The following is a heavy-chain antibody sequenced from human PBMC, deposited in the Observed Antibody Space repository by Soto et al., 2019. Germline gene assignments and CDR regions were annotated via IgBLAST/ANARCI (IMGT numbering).Heavy chain of an antibody. V-gene: IGHV1-24*01. CDR1: GYTLTELS. Sequence: ASVKVSCKVSGYTLTELSMHWVRQAPGKGLEWIGGFDPEDGETIYAQKFQGRVTMTEDTSTDTAYMELRSLRSEDTAVYYCATTFNRLLYDWEDIAAAGTFAFDIWGQGTMVTVSS. D-gene: IGHD6-13*01. J-gene: IGHJ3*02. CDR3: ATTFNRLLYDWEDIAAAGTFAFDI. CDR2: FDPEDGET.